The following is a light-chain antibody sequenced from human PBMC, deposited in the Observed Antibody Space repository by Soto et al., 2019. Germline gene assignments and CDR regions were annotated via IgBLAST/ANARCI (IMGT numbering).Light chain of an antibody. CDR3: QQYQNSPRT. V-gene: IGKV3-20*01. CDR2: DTS. J-gene: IGKJ1*01. Sequence: ETVLTQSPGTLSLSPCERATVSVRASQSVGGNSLAWYQQRPGQAPRLLIYDTSKRATGIPDRFSGSGSGTDFTLTISRLEPADFAVYYCQQYQNSPRTFGQGTKVDI. CDR1: QSVGGNS.